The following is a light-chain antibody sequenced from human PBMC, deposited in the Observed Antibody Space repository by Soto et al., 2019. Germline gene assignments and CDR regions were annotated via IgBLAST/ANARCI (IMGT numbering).Light chain of an antibody. CDR2: DAS. Sequence: DIQMTQSPSSLSASVGDRVTITCRASQSISSWVAWYQQKPGKAPKLLISDASGLQSGVPSRFSGSGSGTEFTLTISSPQPDDFATYYCQQLHDYPITFGQGTRLEIK. CDR3: QQLHDYPIT. CDR1: QSISSW. V-gene: IGKV1-5*01. J-gene: IGKJ5*01.